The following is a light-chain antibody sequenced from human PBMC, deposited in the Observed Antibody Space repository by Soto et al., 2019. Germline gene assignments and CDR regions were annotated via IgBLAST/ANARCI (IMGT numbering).Light chain of an antibody. CDR1: QSVSRSY. Sequence: EIVLTQSPGTLSLSPGERATLSCRASQSVSRSYLAWYQQKPGQAPRLLIYGASSRATGIPDRFSGSGSGTDFTLTISRLEPEDFAVYYCPQYGSSPGTFGPGNTVEIK. CDR3: PQYGSSPGT. V-gene: IGKV3-20*01. J-gene: IGKJ1*01. CDR2: GAS.